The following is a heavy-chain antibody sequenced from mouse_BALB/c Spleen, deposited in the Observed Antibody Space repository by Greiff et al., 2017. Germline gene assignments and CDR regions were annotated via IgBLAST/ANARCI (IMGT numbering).Heavy chain of an antibody. CDR1: GFTFSSYG. J-gene: IGHJ1*01. Sequence: EVQGVESGGGLVQPGGSLKLSCAASGFTFSSYGMSWVRQTPDKRLELVATINSNGGSTYYPDSVKGRFTISRDNAKNTLYLQMSSLKSEDTAMYYCARVDPFDVWGAGTTVTVSS. CDR2: INSNGGST. CDR3: ARVDPFDV. V-gene: IGHV5-6-3*01.